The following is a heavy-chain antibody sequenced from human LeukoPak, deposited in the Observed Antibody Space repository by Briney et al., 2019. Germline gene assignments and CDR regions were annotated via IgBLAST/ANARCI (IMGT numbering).Heavy chain of an antibody. Sequence: SETLSLTCTVSGASISSYYWSWIRQPPGKGLEWIGYIYYSGSTNYNPSLKSRVTISVDTSKNQFSLKLSSVTAADTAVYYCARADSGSYYDYWGQGTLVTVSS. J-gene: IGHJ4*02. CDR1: GASISSYY. CDR3: ARADSGSYYDY. CDR2: IYYSGST. V-gene: IGHV4-59*01. D-gene: IGHD1-26*01.